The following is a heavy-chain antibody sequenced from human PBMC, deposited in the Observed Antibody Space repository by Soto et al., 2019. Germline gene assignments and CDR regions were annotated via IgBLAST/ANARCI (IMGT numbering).Heavy chain of an antibody. CDR2: ISYDGSNK. CDR3: AKERMGATPGDY. J-gene: IGHJ4*02. D-gene: IGHD1-26*01. Sequence: QVQLVESGGGVVQPGRSLRLSCAASGFTFSSYGMHWVRQAPGKGLEWVAVISYDGSNKYYADSVKGRFTISRDNSKNTLYLQMNSLRAEDTAVYYCAKERMGATPGDYWGQGTLVTVSS. CDR1: GFTFSSYG. V-gene: IGHV3-30*18.